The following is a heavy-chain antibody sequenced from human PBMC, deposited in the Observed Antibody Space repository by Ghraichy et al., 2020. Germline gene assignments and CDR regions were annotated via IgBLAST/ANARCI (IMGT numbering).Heavy chain of an antibody. CDR2: ISGSGGST. V-gene: IGHV3-23*01. CDR1: GFTFSSYA. D-gene: IGHD3-22*01. J-gene: IGHJ3*02. Sequence: GGSLRLSCAASGFTFSSYAMSWVRQAPGKGLEWVSAISGSGGSTYYADSVKGRFTISRDNSKNTLYLQMNSLRAEDTAVYYCARSAEYYYDSSGWGNAFDIWGQGTMVTVSS. CDR3: ARSAEYYYDSSGWGNAFDI.